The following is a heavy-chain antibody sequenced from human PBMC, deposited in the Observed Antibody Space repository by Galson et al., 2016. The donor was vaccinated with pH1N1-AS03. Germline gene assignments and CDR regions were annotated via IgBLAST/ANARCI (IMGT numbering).Heavy chain of an antibody. V-gene: IGHV5-51*03. CDR1: GYNFMSYW. J-gene: IGHJ3*01. Sequence: QSGAEVTKPGESLRISCKVYGYNFMSYWIGWVRQMPGKGLEWLGIMYPEDADIRYSPSLRGQVTISADKSISTAYLQWTSREASDSAIYFCARTSPLGIPGRKGLYAFDFWGQGTKVTVSS. D-gene: IGHD7-27*01. CDR2: MYPEDADI. CDR3: ARTSPLGIPGRKGLYAFDF.